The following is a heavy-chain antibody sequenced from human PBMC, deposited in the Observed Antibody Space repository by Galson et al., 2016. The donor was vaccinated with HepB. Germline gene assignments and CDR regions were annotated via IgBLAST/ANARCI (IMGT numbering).Heavy chain of an antibody. D-gene: IGHD1-26*01. CDR1: GFTFGVYA. CDR3: TPTWLGVETSS. V-gene: IGHV3-49*03. J-gene: IGHJ4*02. Sequence: SLRLSCAASGFTFGVYAMSWFRQAPGKGLEWVGFIRSNTYGGTTEYAASVKGRFTISRDDSNSIAYLQMNSLKTEDTAVYYCTPTWLGVETSSWGQGTLVTASS. CDR2: IRSNTYGGTT.